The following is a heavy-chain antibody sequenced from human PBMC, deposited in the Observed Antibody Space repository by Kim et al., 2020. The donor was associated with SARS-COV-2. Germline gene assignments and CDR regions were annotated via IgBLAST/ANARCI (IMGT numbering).Heavy chain of an antibody. CDR2: IYYSGGT. J-gene: IGHJ4*02. V-gene: IGHV4-59*13. CDR3: ARLITGTTSSDY. D-gene: IGHD1-7*01. CDR1: GGSISSYY. Sequence: SETLSLTCTVSGGSISSYYWSWIRQPPGKGLEWIGYIYYSGGTNYNPSLKSRVTISVDTSKNQFSLKLSSVTAADTAVYYCARLITGTTSSDYWGQGTLVTVSS.